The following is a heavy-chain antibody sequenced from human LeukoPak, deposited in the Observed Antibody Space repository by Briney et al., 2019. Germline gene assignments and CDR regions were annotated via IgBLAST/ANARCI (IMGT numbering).Heavy chain of an antibody. D-gene: IGHD3-22*01. CDR1: GFTFSSYA. CDR3: AKCSAYYYDSSLSDYFDY. V-gene: IGHV3-23*01. CDR2: ISGSGGST. J-gene: IGHJ4*02. Sequence: GGSLRLSCAASGFTFSSYAMSWVRQAPGKGLEWVSAISGSGGSTYYADSVKGRFTISRDNSKNTLYLQMNSLRAEDTAVYYCAKCSAYYYDSSLSDYFDYWGQGTLVTVSS.